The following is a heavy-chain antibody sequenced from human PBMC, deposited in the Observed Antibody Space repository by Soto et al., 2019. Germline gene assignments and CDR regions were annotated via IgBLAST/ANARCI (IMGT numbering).Heavy chain of an antibody. CDR1: GGSISSYY. CDR2: IYYSGST. V-gene: IGHV4-59*08. J-gene: IGHJ4*02. D-gene: IGHD1-1*01. Sequence: QVQLQESGPGLVKPSETQSLTCTVSGGSISSYYWSWIRQPPGKGLEWIGYIYYSGSTNYNPSLKSRVTISVDTSKNQFSLKLSSVTAANTAVYYCARRYGYSFDYWGQGTLVTVSS. CDR3: ARRYGYSFDY.